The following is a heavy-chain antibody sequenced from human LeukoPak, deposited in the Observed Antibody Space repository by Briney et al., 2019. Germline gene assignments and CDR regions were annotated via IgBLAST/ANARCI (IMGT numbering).Heavy chain of an antibody. J-gene: IGHJ4*02. CDR3: ARHGNIVVMVAATAFDY. CDR1: GGSISSSGFF. CDR2: IYYSGNT. Sequence: ASETLSLTCTVSGGSISSSGFFWGWIRQPPGKALEWIGSIYYSGNTYYNPSLKSRVTISVDTSKNQSSLKVNSVTAADTAVYYCARHGNIVVMVAATAFDYWGQGTLVTVSS. D-gene: IGHD2-15*01. V-gene: IGHV4-39*01.